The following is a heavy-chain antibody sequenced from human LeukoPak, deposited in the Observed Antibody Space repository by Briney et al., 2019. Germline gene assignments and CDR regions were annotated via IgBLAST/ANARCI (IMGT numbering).Heavy chain of an antibody. CDR2: ISHSSSTI. Sequence: GGSLRLSCAASGFTFSSYSMNWVRQAPGKGLEWVSYISHSSSTIYYADSVKGRFTISRDNAKKSLYLQMNSLRAEDSAVYYCARDRLHYGEYEKTFDYWGQGTLVTVSS. CDR1: GFTFSSYS. CDR3: ARDRLHYGEYEKTFDY. D-gene: IGHD4-17*01. V-gene: IGHV3-48*01. J-gene: IGHJ4*02.